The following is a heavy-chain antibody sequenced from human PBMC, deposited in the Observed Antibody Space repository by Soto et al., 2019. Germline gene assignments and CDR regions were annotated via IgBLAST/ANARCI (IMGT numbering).Heavy chain of an antibody. D-gene: IGHD2-15*01. V-gene: IGHV1-46*01. Sequence: ASVKVSCKASGYTFTSYYMHWVRQAPGQGLEWMGIINPSGGSTSYAQKFQGRVTMTRDTSTSTVYMELSSLRSEDTAVYYCARQGYCSGGSCYDYFDYWGQGTLVTVSS. CDR3: ARQGYCSGGSCYDYFDY. CDR2: INPSGGST. CDR1: GYTFTSYY. J-gene: IGHJ4*02.